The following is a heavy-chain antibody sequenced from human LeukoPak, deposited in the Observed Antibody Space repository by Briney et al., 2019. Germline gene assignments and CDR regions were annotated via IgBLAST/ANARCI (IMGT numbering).Heavy chain of an antibody. J-gene: IGHJ4*02. CDR3: AREVRCSTTRCYSLFDH. Sequence: SETLSLTCTVSGGSISSYYWSWIRQPAGKGLEWIGRIYSSGSTHHNPSLKSRVSMSVDISNNQFSLRLSSVTAADTAVYYCAREVRCSTTRCYSLFDHWGQGTLVTVSS. D-gene: IGHD2-2*02. CDR1: GGSISSYY. V-gene: IGHV4-4*07. CDR2: IYSSGST.